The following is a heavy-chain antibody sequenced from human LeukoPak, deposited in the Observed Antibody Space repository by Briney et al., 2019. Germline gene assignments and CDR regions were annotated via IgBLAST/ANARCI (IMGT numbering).Heavy chain of an antibody. CDR3: AREKFNYDLLHYFDY. J-gene: IGHJ4*02. CDR2: IYHSGST. D-gene: IGHD3-16*01. CDR1: GYSISSGYS. V-gene: IGHV4-38-2*02. Sequence: SETLSLTCAVSGYSISSGYSWGWFRQPPGKGLEWIGSIYHSGSTYYNPSLKSRVTISVDTSKNQFSLRLSSVTAADTAVYYCAREKFNYDLLHYFDYWGQGTLVTVSS.